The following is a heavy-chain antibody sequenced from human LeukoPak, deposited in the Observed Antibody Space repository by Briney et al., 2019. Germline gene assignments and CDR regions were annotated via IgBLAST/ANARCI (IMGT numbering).Heavy chain of an antibody. Sequence: GASVKVSCKASGYTFTSYGISWVRQAPGQGLESMGWISAYNGNTNYAQKLQGRVTMTTDTSTSTAYMELRSLRSDDTAVYYRASLPAAIDPGWFDPWGQGTLVTVSS. J-gene: IGHJ5*02. D-gene: IGHD2-2*01. V-gene: IGHV1-18*01. CDR3: ASLPAAIDPGWFDP. CDR2: ISAYNGNT. CDR1: GYTFTSYG.